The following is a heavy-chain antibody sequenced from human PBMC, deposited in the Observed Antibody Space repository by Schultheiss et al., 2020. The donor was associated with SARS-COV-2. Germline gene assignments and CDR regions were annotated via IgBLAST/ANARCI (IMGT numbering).Heavy chain of an antibody. CDR1: GFTFSSYG. D-gene: IGHD3-3*01. CDR2: ISYDGSNK. V-gene: IGHV3-30*18. J-gene: IGHJ4*02. CDR3: AKRVTIFGGGPYFDY. Sequence: GGSLRLSCAASGFTFSSYGMHWVRQAPGKGLEWVAVISYDGSNKYYADSVKGRFTISRDNSKNTLYLQMNSLRAEDTAVYYCAKRVTIFGGGPYFDYWGQGTLVTVSS.